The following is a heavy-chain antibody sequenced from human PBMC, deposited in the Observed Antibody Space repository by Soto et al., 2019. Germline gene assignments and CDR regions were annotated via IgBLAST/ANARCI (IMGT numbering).Heavy chain of an antibody. Sequence: SETLSLTCTVSGGSISSYYWSWIRQPPGKGLEWIGYIYYSGSTNYNPSLKSRVTISVDTSKNQFSLKLSSVTAADTAVYYCARLNYGRRLEWFIYYMDVWGKGTTVTVSS. CDR2: IYYSGST. CDR3: ARLNYGRRLEWFIYYMDV. D-gene: IGHD3-3*01. J-gene: IGHJ6*03. CDR1: GGSISSYY. V-gene: IGHV4-59*08.